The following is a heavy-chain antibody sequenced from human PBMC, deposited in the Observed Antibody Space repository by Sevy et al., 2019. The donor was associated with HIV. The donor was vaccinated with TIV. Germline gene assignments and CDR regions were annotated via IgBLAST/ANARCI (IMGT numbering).Heavy chain of an antibody. Sequence: LSLTCAVYGGSLSDHYWSWIRQPPGKGLEWVSYISGSSTTIEHADSVKGRFSISRDNADNSVFLQMNRLRVEDTAVYYCARSLAAAENWFDPWGQGTLVTVSS. CDR3: ARSLAAAENWFDP. J-gene: IGHJ5*02. V-gene: IGHV3-11*04. CDR2: ISGSSTTI. D-gene: IGHD6-13*01. CDR1: GGSLSDHY.